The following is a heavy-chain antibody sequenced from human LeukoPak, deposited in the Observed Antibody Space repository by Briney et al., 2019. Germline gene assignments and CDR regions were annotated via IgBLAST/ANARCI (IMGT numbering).Heavy chain of an antibody. V-gene: IGHV4-39*01. CDR2: IYYSGTI. J-gene: IGHJ4*02. D-gene: IGHD6-13*01. Sequence: SETLSLTCTVSGGFVSSSSYYWGWIRQPPGKGLEWIGSIYYSGTIYYIPSLKSRITISVDTSKNQFSLKLNSVTAADTAVYYCARHGGAAAAIDYWGQGTLVTVSS. CDR3: ARHGGAAAAIDY. CDR1: GGFVSSSSYY.